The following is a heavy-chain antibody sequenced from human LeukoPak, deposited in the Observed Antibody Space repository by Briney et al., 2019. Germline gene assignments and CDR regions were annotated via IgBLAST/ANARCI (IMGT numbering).Heavy chain of an antibody. D-gene: IGHD1-26*01. J-gene: IGHJ4*02. Sequence: PGGSLRLSCAASGFTFSTYAMHWVRQAPGKGLEWVAVIPYDGSNKYYADSVKGRFTISRENSKNRLYLQMNSLRAEDTAVHYCARGIVGARGAFDYWGQGTLVTVSS. CDR3: ARGIVGARGAFDY. CDR1: GFTFSTYA. CDR2: IPYDGSNK. V-gene: IGHV3-30*04.